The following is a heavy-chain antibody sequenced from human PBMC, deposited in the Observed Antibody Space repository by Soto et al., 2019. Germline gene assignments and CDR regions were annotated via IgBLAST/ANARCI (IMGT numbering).Heavy chain of an antibody. V-gene: IGHV5-51*01. Sequence: PGESLTISGEGPGYSFSRYWRGWVRQMPGKGLEWMGIIYPGDSDTRYSPSFQGQVTISADKSISTAYLQWSSLKASDTAMYYCARLGCYYSSSWYKRDYYGIDVWAQGTTVTLPS. CDR3: ARLGCYYSSSWYKRDYYGIDV. CDR1: GYSFSRYW. CDR2: IYPGDSDT. J-gene: IGHJ6*02. D-gene: IGHD6-13*01.